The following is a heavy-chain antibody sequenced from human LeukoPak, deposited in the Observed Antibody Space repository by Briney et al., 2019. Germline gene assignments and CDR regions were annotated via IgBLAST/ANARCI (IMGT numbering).Heavy chain of an antibody. V-gene: IGHV3-21*01. CDR3: ASTTVTTSALGY. CDR2: ISSSSSYI. J-gene: IGHJ4*02. D-gene: IGHD4-17*01. Sequence: GGSLRLSCAASGFTFSSYSMNWVRQAPGKGLEWVSSISSSSSYIYYADSVKGRFTISRDNAKNSLYLQMNSLRAEDTAVYYCASTTVTTSALGYWGQGTLVTVSS. CDR1: GFTFSSYS.